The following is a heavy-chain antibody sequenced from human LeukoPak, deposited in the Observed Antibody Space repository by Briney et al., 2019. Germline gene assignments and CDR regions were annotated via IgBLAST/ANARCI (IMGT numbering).Heavy chain of an antibody. CDR3: AREGQPWTRIAAAANNWFDP. J-gene: IGHJ5*02. V-gene: IGHV1-46*01. D-gene: IGHD6-13*01. Sequence: ASVKVSCKASGYTFTSYYMHWVRQAPGQGLEWMGIINPSGGSTSYAQKFQGRVTMTRDTSTSTVYMELSSLRSEDTAVYYCAREGQPWTRIAAAANNWFDPWGHGTLVTVSS. CDR2: INPSGGST. CDR1: GYTFTSYY.